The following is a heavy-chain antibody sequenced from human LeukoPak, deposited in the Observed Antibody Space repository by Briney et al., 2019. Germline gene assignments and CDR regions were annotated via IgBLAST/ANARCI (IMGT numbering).Heavy chain of an antibody. CDR3: ASRRLDYYGSGSYYTPYYYYYMDV. CDR1: GGSISSYY. J-gene: IGHJ6*03. V-gene: IGHV4-4*09. Sequence: SETLSLTCTVPGGSISSYYWSWIRQPPGKGLEWIGYIYTSGSTNYNPSLKSRVTISVDTSKNQFSLKLSSVTAADTAVYYCASRRLDYYGSGSYYTPYYYYYMDVWGKGTTVTVSS. CDR2: IYTSGST. D-gene: IGHD3-10*01.